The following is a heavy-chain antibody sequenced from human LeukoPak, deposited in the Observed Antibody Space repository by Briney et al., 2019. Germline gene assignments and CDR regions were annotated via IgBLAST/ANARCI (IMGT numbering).Heavy chain of an antibody. V-gene: IGHV4-34*01. D-gene: IGHD3-9*01. CDR3: ARGVQYDILTGYYPRYYYGMDV. J-gene: IGHJ6*02. CDR2: INHSGST. CDR1: GGSFSGYY. Sequence: PETLSLTCAVYGGSFSGYYWSWIRQPPGKGLEWIGEINHSGSTNYNPSLKSRVTISVDTSKNQFSLKLSSVTAADTAVYYCARGVQYDILTGYYPRYYYGMDVWGQGTTVTVSS.